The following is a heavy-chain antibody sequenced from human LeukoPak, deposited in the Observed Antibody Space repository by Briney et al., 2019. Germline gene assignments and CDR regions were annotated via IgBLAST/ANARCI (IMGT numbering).Heavy chain of an antibody. J-gene: IGHJ4*02. V-gene: IGHV3-15*01. D-gene: IGHD3-3*01. CDR3: TSYDFWSGYQTYPLHEY. Sequence: PGGSLRLSCAASGFTFSNAWMSWVRQAPGKGLEWVGRIKSKTDGGTTDYAAPVKGRFTISRDDSKNTLYLQMNSLKTEDTAVYYCTSYDFWSGYQTYPLHEYWGQGTLVTVSS. CDR1: GFTFSNAW. CDR2: IKSKTDGGTT.